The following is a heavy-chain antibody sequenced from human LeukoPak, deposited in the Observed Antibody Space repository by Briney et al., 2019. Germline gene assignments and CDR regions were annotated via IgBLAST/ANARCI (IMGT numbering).Heavy chain of an antibody. V-gene: IGHV3-15*01. CDR2: IKSKTDGGTT. CDR3: TTDQLHYDYVWGSYRYTPFEY. CDR1: GFTFSNAW. Sequence: GGSLRLSCAASGFTFSNAWMSWVRQAPGKGLEWVGRIKSKTDGGTTDYAAPVKVRFTISRDDSKNTLYLQMNSLKTEDTAVYYCTTDQLHYDYVWGSYRYTPFEYWGQGTLVTVSS. D-gene: IGHD3-16*02. J-gene: IGHJ4*02.